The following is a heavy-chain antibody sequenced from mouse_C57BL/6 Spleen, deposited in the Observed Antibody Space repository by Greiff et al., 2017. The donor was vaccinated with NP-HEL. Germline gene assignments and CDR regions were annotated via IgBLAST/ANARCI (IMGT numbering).Heavy chain of an antibody. V-gene: IGHV1-59*01. CDR1: GYTFTSYW. CDR2: IDPSDSYT. CDR3: ARTPGFDY. J-gene: IGHJ2*01. Sequence: VQRVESGAELVRPGTSVKLSCKASGYTFTSYWMHWVKQRPGQGLEWIGVIDPSDSYTNYNQKFKGKATLTVDTSSSTAYMQLSSLTSEDSAVYYCARTPGFDYWGQGTTLTVSS.